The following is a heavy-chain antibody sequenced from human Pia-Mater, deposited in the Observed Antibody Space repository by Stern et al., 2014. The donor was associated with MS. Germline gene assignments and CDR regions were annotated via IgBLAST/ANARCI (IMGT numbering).Heavy chain of an antibody. Sequence: QVQLVQSGAEVKKPGASVKVSCKASGYTFTSFALHWVRQAPGQRPEWMGWIIVGNGNTKYSQNFQDRVTITRDTSASTVYMELTSLRSEDTAVYYCTRAYYGSQLGYWGQGTLVIVSA. J-gene: IGHJ4*02. V-gene: IGHV1-3*01. CDR3: TRAYYGSQLGY. CDR2: IIVGNGNT. CDR1: GYTFTSFA. D-gene: IGHD3-22*01.